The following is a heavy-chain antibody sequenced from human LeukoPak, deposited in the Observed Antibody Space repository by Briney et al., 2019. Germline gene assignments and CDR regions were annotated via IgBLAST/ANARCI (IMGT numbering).Heavy chain of an antibody. Sequence: GGSLRLSCAASVYTFSDYYMRWIRQAPGKGLEWVSYISSSGSTIYYADSVKGRFTISRDNAKNSLYLQMNSLRAEDTAVYYCARDRDVYGDYGGNWFDPWGQGTLVTVSS. CDR2: ISSSGSTI. D-gene: IGHD4-17*01. V-gene: IGHV3-11*01. CDR1: VYTFSDYY. CDR3: ARDRDVYGDYGGNWFDP. J-gene: IGHJ5*02.